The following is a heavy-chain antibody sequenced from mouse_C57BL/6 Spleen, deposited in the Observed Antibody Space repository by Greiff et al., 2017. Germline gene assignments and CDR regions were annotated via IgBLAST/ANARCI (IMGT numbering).Heavy chain of an antibody. V-gene: IGHV14-1*01. Sequence: VQLQQSGAELVRPGASVKLSCTASGFNIKDYYIHWVKQRPEQGLEWIGRIDPEDGDTEYAPKFQGKATMTADTSSNTAYLQLSSLTSEDTAVYYCTDYYGSSLYWYFDVWGTGTTVTVSS. CDR3: TDYYGSSLYWYFDV. CDR2: IDPEDGDT. D-gene: IGHD1-1*01. J-gene: IGHJ1*03. CDR1: GFNIKDYY.